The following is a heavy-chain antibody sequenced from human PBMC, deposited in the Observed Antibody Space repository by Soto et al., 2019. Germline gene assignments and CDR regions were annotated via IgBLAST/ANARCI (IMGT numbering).Heavy chain of an antibody. CDR3: AKGGGYDDYYYYYGMDV. CDR1: GFTFSNAW. CDR2: ISYDGSNK. Sequence: GGSLRLSCAASGFTFSNAWMNWVRQAPGKGLEWVAVISYDGSNKYYADSVKGRFTISRDNSKNTLYLQMNSLRAEDTAVYYCAKGGGYDDYYYYYGMDVWGQGTTVTVSS. J-gene: IGHJ6*02. V-gene: IGHV3-30*18. D-gene: IGHD5-12*01.